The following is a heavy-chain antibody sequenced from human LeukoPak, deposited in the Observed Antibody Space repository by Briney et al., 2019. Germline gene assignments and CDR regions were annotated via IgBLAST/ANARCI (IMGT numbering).Heavy chain of an antibody. V-gene: IGHV1-8*03. CDR2: MNPKSGNT. Sequence: ASVKVSCKASGYTFTSYDINWVRQATGQGLEWMGWMNPKSGNTAYAQKFQGRVTITRNTSISTAYMELSSLRSEDTAVYYCARGLNYYDSSGYYESPYAFDIWGQGTMVTVSS. J-gene: IGHJ3*02. CDR3: ARGLNYYDSSGYYESPYAFDI. CDR1: GYTFTSYD. D-gene: IGHD3-22*01.